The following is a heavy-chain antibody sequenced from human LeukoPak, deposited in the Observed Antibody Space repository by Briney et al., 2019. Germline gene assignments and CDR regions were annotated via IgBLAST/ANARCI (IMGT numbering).Heavy chain of an antibody. D-gene: IGHD2-2*01. CDR2: INHSGST. Sequence: SETLSLTCAVYGGSFSGYYWSWIRQPPGKGLEWIGEINHSGSTNYNPSLKGRVTISVDTSKNQFSLKLSSVTAADTAVYYCAATTVVVPAATDYWGQGTLVTVSS. CDR1: GGSFSGYY. CDR3: AATTVVVPAATDY. J-gene: IGHJ4*02. V-gene: IGHV4-34*01.